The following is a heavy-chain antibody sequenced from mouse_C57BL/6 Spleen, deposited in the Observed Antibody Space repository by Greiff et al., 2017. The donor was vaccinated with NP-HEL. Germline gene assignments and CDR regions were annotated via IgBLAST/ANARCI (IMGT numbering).Heavy chain of an antibody. V-gene: IGHV5-12*01. CDR3: ARGGSKDYAMDY. D-gene: IGHD1-1*01. CDR2: ISNGGGST. CDR1: GFTFSDYY. Sequence: DVMLVESGGGLVQPGGSLKLSCAASGFTFSDYYMYWVRQTPEKRLEWVAYISNGGGSTYYPDTVKGRFTISRDNAKNTLYLQMSRLKSEDTAMYYCARGGSKDYAMDYWGQGTSVTVSS. J-gene: IGHJ4*01.